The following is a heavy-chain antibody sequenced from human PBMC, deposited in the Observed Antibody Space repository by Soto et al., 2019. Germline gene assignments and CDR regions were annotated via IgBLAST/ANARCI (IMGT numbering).Heavy chain of an antibody. D-gene: IGHD1-26*01. CDR1: GFTFGDYA. CDR3: TRGPYNGSYDPFDY. J-gene: IGHJ4*02. Sequence: PGGSLRLSCTTSGFTFGDYAMTWVRQAPGKGLEWVGFIRPKGYGGTTEYAASVKGRFTISRDDFKSIAYLQMNSLKTEDTAVYYCTRGPYNGSYDPFDYWGQGTLVTVSS. CDR2: IRPKGYGGTT. V-gene: IGHV3-49*04.